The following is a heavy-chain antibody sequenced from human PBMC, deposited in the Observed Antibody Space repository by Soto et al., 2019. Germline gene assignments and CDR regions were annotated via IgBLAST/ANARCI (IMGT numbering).Heavy chain of an antibody. CDR1: GFIFSNYW. CDR2: INSGGSTT. V-gene: IGHV3-74*01. CDR3: ARSPNTFYYDSSGYGGGY. D-gene: IGHD3-22*01. J-gene: IGHJ4*02. Sequence: LRLSCAASGFIFSNYWMHWVRQVPGKGLVWVSRINSGGSTTSYADSVKGRFTISRDNAKNTLYLQMNSLRAEDTAIYYCARSPNTFYYDSSGYGGGYWGQGTLVTVSS.